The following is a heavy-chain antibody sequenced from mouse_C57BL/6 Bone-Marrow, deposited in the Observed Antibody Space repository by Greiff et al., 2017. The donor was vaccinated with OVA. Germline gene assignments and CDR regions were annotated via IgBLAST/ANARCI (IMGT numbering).Heavy chain of an antibody. CDR1: GFTFSDAW. V-gene: IGHV6-6*01. J-gene: IGHJ4*01. CDR3: TRGTTVVGRGYAMDY. CDR2: ISNKGNNNAT. D-gene: IGHD1-1*01. Sequence: EVQLVESGGGLVQPGGSMKLSCAASGFTFSDAWMAWVRQSPEKGLEWVAEISNKGNNNATKYAVSVKGRFTISRDDSKSSVYLQMNILRAEDTGIYYCTRGTTVVGRGYAMDYCGQGTSVTVSS.